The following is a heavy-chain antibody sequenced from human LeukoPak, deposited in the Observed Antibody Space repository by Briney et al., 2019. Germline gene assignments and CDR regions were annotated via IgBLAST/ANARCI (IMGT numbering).Heavy chain of an antibody. CDR3: ARWKGSVVVPAAMLQWYYYYGMDV. CDR2: INHSGST. J-gene: IGHJ6*02. Sequence: SETLSLTCAVYGGSFSGYYWSWIRQPPGKGLEWIGEINHSGSTNYNPSLKSRVTISVDTSKNQFSLKLSSVTAADTAVYYCARWKGSVVVPAAMLQWYYYYGMDVWGQGTTVTVSS. D-gene: IGHD2-2*01. CDR1: GGSFSGYY. V-gene: IGHV4-34*01.